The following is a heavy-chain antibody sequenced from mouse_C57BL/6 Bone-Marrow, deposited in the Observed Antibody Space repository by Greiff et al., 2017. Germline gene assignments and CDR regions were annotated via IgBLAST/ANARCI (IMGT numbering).Heavy chain of an antibody. CDR2: IRLKSDNYAT. CDR1: GFTFSNYW. Sequence: EVKVEESGGGLVQPGGSMKLSCVASGFTFSNYWMNWVRQSPEKGLEWVAQIRLKSDNYATHYAESVKGRFTISRDDSKRSVYLQMNNLRAEDTGIYYCTVYYGSSDYWGQGTTLTVSS. CDR3: TVYYGSSDY. V-gene: IGHV6-3*01. D-gene: IGHD1-1*01. J-gene: IGHJ2*01.